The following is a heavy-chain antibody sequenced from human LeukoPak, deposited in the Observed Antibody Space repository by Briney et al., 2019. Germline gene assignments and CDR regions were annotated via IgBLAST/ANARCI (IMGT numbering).Heavy chain of an antibody. J-gene: IGHJ4*02. CDR2: ISSSSYL. D-gene: IGHD6-19*01. CDR3: ARRGAGSGWSIAY. CDR1: GFTFSGYS. V-gene: IGHV3-21*01. Sequence: SGGSLRLSCAASGFTFSGYSFSWVGQAPGKGLEWVSSISSSSYLYYTDSVKGRFTFSRDNAKNSLYLQMNSLRAEDTAVYYCARRGAGSGWSIAYWRQGTLVTVSS.